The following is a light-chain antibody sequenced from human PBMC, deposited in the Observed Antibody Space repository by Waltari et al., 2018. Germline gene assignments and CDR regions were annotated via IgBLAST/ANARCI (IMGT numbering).Light chain of an antibody. CDR3: QQYNYYPVT. Sequence: DIQVTQSPSPRSASVVDRVTIACRASQSIDTWLAWYQQKPGKAPKLLIYKASHLESGVPLRFSGSGSGTEFTLTINSLQPDDFATYYCQQYNYYPVTYGQGTKLEI. CDR1: QSIDTW. CDR2: KAS. J-gene: IGKJ2*01. V-gene: IGKV1-5*03.